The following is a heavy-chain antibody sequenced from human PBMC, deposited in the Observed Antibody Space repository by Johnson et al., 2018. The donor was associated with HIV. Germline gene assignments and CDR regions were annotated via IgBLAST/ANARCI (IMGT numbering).Heavy chain of an antibody. J-gene: IGHJ3*02. CDR2: ISYDGSNK. Sequence: QVQAVESGGGVVQPGRSLRLSCAASGFTFSSYVMHWVRQAPGTGLEWVALISYDGSNKYYADSVKGRFNISRDNSKNTLYLQMNSLRAEDTAVFYCARAIVVDDDAFDIWGQGTMVTVSS. CDR3: ARAIVVDDDAFDI. CDR1: GFTFSSYV. V-gene: IGHV3-30*04. D-gene: IGHD3-22*01.